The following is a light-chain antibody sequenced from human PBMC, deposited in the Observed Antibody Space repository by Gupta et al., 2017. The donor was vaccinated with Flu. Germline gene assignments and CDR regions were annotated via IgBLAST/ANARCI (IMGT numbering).Light chain of an antibody. CDR3: AAWDDSLSGGL. Sequence: QSVLTQPPSESGTPGQRVTISCSGSSSNIGSNTVNWYQQLAGTAPNVLIYNDNQRPSGVPDRFSASKSGTSASLAVSGLQSEDEADYYCAAWDDSLSGGLFGGGTKLTVL. CDR1: SSNIGSNT. CDR2: NDN. J-gene: IGLJ2*01. V-gene: IGLV1-44*01.